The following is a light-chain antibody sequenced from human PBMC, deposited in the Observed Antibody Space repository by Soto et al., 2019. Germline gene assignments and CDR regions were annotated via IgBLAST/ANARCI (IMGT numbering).Light chain of an antibody. V-gene: IGLV2-23*01. CDR2: EGS. CDR3: CSYVASSTLV. CDR1: STDVGRFDL. Sequence: QSALTQPASVSGSPGQSITISCSGTSTDVGRFDLVSWYQQHPGKAPKLMMFEGSKRASGISNRFSGSTSGNTASLTISGLQAEDESDYFCCSYVASSTLVFGGGTKLTVL. J-gene: IGLJ3*02.